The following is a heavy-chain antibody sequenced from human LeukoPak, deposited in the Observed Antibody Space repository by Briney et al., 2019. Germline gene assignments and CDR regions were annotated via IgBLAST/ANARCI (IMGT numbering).Heavy chain of an antibody. CDR1: GFTFSSYW. J-gene: IGHJ3*02. V-gene: IGHV3-7*01. Sequence: GGSLRLSCAASGFTFSSYWMSWVRQAPGKGLEWVANIKQDGSEKYYVDFVKGRFTISRDNAKNSLYLQMNSLRAEDTAVYYCARGEDAAAAGYAFDIWGQGTMVTVSS. D-gene: IGHD6-13*01. CDR3: ARGEDAAAAGYAFDI. CDR2: IKQDGSEK.